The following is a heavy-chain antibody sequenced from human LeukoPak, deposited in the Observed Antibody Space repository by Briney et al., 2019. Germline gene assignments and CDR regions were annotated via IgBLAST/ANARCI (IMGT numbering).Heavy chain of an antibody. D-gene: IGHD2-15*01. V-gene: IGHV5-51*01. J-gene: IGHJ4*01. Sequence: GESLKISCKASGYSFTSYWIGWVRQMPGKGLEWMGIIYPGDSDTTYSPSFQGQVTISVDKSITTAYLQWDSLQASDTAIYYCARRYCSGGSCSRQIDYWGQGTLVTVSS. CDR1: GYSFTSYW. CDR3: ARRYCSGGSCSRQIDY. CDR2: IYPGDSDT.